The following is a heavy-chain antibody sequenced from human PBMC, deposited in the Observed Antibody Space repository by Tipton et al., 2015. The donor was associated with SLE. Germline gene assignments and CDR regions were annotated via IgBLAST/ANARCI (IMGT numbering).Heavy chain of an antibody. CDR3: ARARGRVIVIQGVIDRHYVMDV. CDR1: GDSISNDNYY. V-gene: IGHV4-61*09. D-gene: IGHD3-10*01. Sequence: LRLSCSVSGDSISNDNYYWTWIRQPAGRGLEWIGHIYATEITNYIPSLKSRVTISIDTSKNQISLKLSSVTAADTAIYYCARARGRVIVIQGVIDRHYVMDVWGQGTTVTVSS. J-gene: IGHJ6*02. CDR2: IYATEIT.